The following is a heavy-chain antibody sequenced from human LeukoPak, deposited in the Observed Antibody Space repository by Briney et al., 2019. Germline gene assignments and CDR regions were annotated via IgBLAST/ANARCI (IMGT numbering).Heavy chain of an antibody. V-gene: IGHV4-59*01. CDR2: IYYSGST. CDR1: GGSISSYY. Sequence: TSETLSLTCTVSGGSISSYYWNWIRQPPGKGLEWIGYIYYSGSTNYNPSLKSRVTISVDTSKNQFSLKLSSVTAADTAVYYCASVGSSSWYRIDYWGQGTLVTVSS. CDR3: ASVGSSSWYRIDY. D-gene: IGHD6-13*01. J-gene: IGHJ4*02.